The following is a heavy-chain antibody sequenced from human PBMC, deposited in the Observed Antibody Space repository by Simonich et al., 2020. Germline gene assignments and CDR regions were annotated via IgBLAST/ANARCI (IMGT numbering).Heavy chain of an antibody. CDR1: GYTFTGYY. J-gene: IGHJ3*02. Sequence: QVQLVQSGAEVKKPGASVKVSCKASGYTFTGYYMHWVRQAPGQGLEWMVWIKPNRGGTNDAQKFQGRVTMTRDTSISTAYMELSRLRSADTAVYYCARNGLVGILKAFDIWGQGTMVTVSS. D-gene: IGHD2-21*01. CDR2: IKPNRGGT. CDR3: ARNGLVGILKAFDI. V-gene: IGHV1-2*02.